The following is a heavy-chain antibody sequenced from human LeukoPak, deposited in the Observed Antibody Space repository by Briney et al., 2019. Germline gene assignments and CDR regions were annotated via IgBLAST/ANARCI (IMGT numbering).Heavy chain of an antibody. D-gene: IGHD1-1*01. V-gene: IGHV1-2*04. CDR3: ARLYTGTTSDYYYYYGMDV. CDR2: INPNSGGT. Sequence: ASVTVSCKASGYTFTGYYMHWVRQAPGQGLEWMGWINPNSGGTNYAQKFQGWVTMTRDTSISTAYMELSRLRSDDTAVYYCARLYTGTTSDYYYYYGMDVWGQGTTVTVSS. CDR1: GYTFTGYY. J-gene: IGHJ6*02.